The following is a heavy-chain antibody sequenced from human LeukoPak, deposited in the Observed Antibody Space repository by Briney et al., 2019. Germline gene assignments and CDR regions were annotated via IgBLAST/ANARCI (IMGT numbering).Heavy chain of an antibody. CDR3: ARHRGYCSGGSCYGAVWFDP. D-gene: IGHD2-15*01. CDR1: GYSLTSYW. V-gene: IGHV5-51*01. Sequence: GESLKISCKGSGYSLTSYWIGWVRQMPGKGLEWMGIIYPGDSDTRYSLSFQGQVTISADKSISTAYLQWSSLKASDTAMYYCARHRGYCSGGSCYGAVWFDPWGQGTLVTVSS. J-gene: IGHJ5*02. CDR2: IYPGDSDT.